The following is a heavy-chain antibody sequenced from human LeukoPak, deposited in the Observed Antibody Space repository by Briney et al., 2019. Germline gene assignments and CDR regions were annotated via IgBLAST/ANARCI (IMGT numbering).Heavy chain of an antibody. V-gene: IGHV1-18*01. Sequence: ASVKVSCKASGYTFTNYGINWVRQAPGHGLEWMGWISDSNGNTNYAQNVQGRVTMTTDTSTSTAYMELRSLRSDDTAVYYCARAPGYCIGTSCYPTVNYWGQGTLVTVSS. D-gene: IGHD2-2*01. CDR3: ARAPGYCIGTSCYPTVNY. CDR1: GYTFTNYG. CDR2: ISDSNGNT. J-gene: IGHJ4*02.